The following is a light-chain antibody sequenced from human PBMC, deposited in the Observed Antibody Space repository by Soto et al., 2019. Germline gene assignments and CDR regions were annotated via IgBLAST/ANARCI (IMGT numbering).Light chain of an antibody. CDR3: QQSHDFPYT. Sequence: DIQMIQSPSSLSASIGDRVTITCRASQSVSTSVNWYQQKPGKAPKLLIFDAFSLQSGVPSRFSGSEFGADFTLTISSLQPEDCATYYCQQSHDFPYTFGQGTRLDIK. CDR2: DAF. J-gene: IGKJ2*01. V-gene: IGKV1-39*01. CDR1: QSVSTS.